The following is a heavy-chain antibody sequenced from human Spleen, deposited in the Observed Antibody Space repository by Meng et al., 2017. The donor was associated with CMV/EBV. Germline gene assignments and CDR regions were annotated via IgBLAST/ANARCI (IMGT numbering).Heavy chain of an antibody. Sequence: SETLSLTCTVSGGSISSYYWSWIRQPPGKGLEWIWYIYYSGCTNYNLSLKSRVTISVDTSKNQFSLKLSSVTAADTAVHYCARDPTVASYFDYWGQGTLVTVSS. CDR2: IYYSGCT. CDR1: GGSISSYY. CDR3: ARDPTVASYFDY. J-gene: IGHJ4*02. D-gene: IGHD4-23*01. V-gene: IGHV4-59*01.